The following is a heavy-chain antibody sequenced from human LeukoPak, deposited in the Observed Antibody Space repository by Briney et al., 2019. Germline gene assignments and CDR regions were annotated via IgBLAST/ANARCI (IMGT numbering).Heavy chain of an antibody. V-gene: IGHV6-1*01. Sequence: WQTLSLTCAISGDSVSSNSAAWNWIRQSPWRGLEWLGRTYYRSRWSNNYAISVKSRITINPDTSKNQSSLQLNSVTPEDTAVYYCATGDQAFDIWGQGTMVTVSS. CDR1: GDSVSSNSAA. CDR3: ATGDQAFDI. CDR2: TYYRSRWSN. J-gene: IGHJ3*02.